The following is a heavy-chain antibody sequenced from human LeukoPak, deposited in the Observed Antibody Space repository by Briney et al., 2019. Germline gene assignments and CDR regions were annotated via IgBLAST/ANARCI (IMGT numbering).Heavy chain of an antibody. CDR1: GFTFSSYS. CDR2: ISSSSSTI. D-gene: IGHD1-1*01. V-gene: IGHV3-48*01. J-gene: IGHJ4*02. CDR3: ARENEYYFDY. Sequence: GGSLGLSCAASGFTFSSYSMNWVRQAPGKGLEWVSYISSSSSTIYYADSVKGRSTISRDNAKNSLYLQMNSLRAEDTAVYYCARENEYYFDYWGQGTLVTVSS.